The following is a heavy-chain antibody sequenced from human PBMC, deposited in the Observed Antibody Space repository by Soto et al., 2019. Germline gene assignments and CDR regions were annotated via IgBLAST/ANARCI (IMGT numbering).Heavy chain of an antibody. D-gene: IGHD1-26*01. CDR3: ARSKWVSHFDY. V-gene: IGHV1-18*01. CDR2: ISAYNGNT. CDR1: ASTFTSDG. Sequence: GASVKFSCKAPASTFTSDGLSWVRQAPGQGLEWMGWISAYNGNTNYAQKLQGRVTMTTDTSTSTAYMELRSLRSDDTAVYYCARSKWVSHFDYWGQGTLVTVSS. J-gene: IGHJ4*02.